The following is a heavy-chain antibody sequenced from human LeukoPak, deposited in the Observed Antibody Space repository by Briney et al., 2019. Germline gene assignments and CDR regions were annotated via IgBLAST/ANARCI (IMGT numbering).Heavy chain of an antibody. CDR2: IYYSGST. CDR1: GGSISSSRYY. J-gene: IGHJ4*02. Sequence: SETLSLTCSVSGGSISSSRYYWGWIRQPPGKGLEWIGSIYYSGSTYYTPSLKSRITISADTSKNQFSLKLSSVTAADTAVYYCARLPTDLLAFDYWGQGTLVTVSS. CDR3: ARLPTDLLAFDY. V-gene: IGHV4-39*01. D-gene: IGHD2-8*02.